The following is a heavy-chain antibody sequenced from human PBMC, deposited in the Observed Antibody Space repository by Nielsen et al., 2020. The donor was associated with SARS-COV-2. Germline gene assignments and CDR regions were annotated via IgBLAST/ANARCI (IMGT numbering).Heavy chain of an antibody. CDR3: ARDRGSSGWRDAFDI. Sequence: GESLKISCAASGFSFSDFGMTWVRQAPGKGLEWVSSIRTGSRTMYYADSVKGRFTISRDDAKNSLYLQMNSLRSDDTAMYYCARDRGSSGWRDAFDIWGQGTMVTVSS. CDR1: GFSFSDFG. V-gene: IGHV3-21*04. D-gene: IGHD6-25*01. J-gene: IGHJ3*02. CDR2: IRTGSRTM.